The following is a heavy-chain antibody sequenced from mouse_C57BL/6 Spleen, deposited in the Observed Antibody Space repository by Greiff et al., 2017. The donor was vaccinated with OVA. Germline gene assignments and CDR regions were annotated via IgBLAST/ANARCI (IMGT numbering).Heavy chain of an antibody. D-gene: IGHD1-1*01. V-gene: IGHV2-5*01. Sequence: QVQLQQSGPGLVQPSQSLSITCTVSGFSLTSYGVHWVRQSPGKGLEWLGVIWRGGSTDYNAAFMSRLSITKDNSKSQVFFKMNSLQADDTAIYYCAKGGFYCYGSSYGYFDVWGTGTTVTVSS. J-gene: IGHJ1*03. CDR1: GFSLTSYG. CDR2: IWRGGST. CDR3: AKGGFYCYGSSYGYFDV.